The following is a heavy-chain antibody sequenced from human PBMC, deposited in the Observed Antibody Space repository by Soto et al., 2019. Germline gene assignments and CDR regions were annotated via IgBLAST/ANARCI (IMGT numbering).Heavy chain of an antibody. CDR1: GGSISSGGYY. J-gene: IGHJ5*02. D-gene: IGHD6-19*01. Sequence: SETLSLTCTVSGGSISSGGYYWSWIRQHPGKGLEWIGYIYYSGSTYYNPSLKSRVTISVDTSKNQISLKLSAVTAADTAVYYCARESKYSSGWYHWFDPSGQGTLVTVSS. V-gene: IGHV4-31*03. CDR3: ARESKYSSGWYHWFDP. CDR2: IYYSGST.